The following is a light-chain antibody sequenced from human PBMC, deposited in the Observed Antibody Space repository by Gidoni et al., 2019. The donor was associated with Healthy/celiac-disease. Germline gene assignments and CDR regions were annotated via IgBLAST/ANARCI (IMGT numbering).Light chain of an antibody. CDR1: QSVYINY. CDR3: QQYGGSPAAYT. V-gene: IGKV3-20*01. J-gene: IGKJ2*01. Sequence: EIVLTQSPGTLSLSPGDRATLSCRASQSVYINYLAWYQQIPGQPPRLLSYGASNRAPGVPERFSGSGSGTDFTLSISRLEPEDFGVYYCQQYGGSPAAYTFGQXTKLEIK. CDR2: GAS.